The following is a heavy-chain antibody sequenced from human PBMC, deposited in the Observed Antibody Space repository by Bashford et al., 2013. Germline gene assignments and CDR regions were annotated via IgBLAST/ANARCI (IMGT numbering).Heavy chain of an antibody. CDR2: IKSKTDGGT. CDR3: ARTEALRRGYSGYDPYYYYGMDV. Sequence: GGSLRLSCAASGFTFSNAWMSWVRQAPGKGLEWVGRIKSKTDGGTNYAQKFQGRVTMTRDTSISTAYMELSRLRSDDTAVYYCARTEALRRGYSGYDPYYYYGMDVWGQGTTVTVSS. D-gene: IGHD5-12*01. CDR1: GFTFSNAW. J-gene: IGHJ6*02. V-gene: IGHV1-2*06.